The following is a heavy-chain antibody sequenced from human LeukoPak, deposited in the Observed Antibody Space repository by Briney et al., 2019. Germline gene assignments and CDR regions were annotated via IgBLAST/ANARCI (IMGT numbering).Heavy chain of an antibody. V-gene: IGHV4-59*01. CDR2: IYYSGST. CDR3: ARALTGVEATTD. D-gene: IGHD1-26*01. J-gene: IGHJ4*02. CDR1: GGSINSYY. Sequence: SETLSLTCTVSGGSINSYYWIWIRQPPGKGLEWIGYIYYSGSTIYNPSLKSRVTISIDASKTQFSLKLSSVSVADTAVYYCARALTGVEATTDWGQGTLVTVSS.